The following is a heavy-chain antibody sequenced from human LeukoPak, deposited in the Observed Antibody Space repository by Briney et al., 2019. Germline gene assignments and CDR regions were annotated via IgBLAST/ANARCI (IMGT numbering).Heavy chain of an antibody. CDR1: GYTFTGYY. V-gene: IGHV1-2*02. CDR2: INPNSGGT. Sequence: ASVKVSCKASGYTFTGYYMHWVRQAPGQGLGWMGWINPNSGGTNYAQKFQGRVTMTRDTSTSTVYMELSSLRSEDTAVYYCASCGVVVPASTGCSYYYYGMDVWGQGTTVTVSS. D-gene: IGHD2-2*01. CDR3: ASCGVVVPASTGCSYYYYGMDV. J-gene: IGHJ6*02.